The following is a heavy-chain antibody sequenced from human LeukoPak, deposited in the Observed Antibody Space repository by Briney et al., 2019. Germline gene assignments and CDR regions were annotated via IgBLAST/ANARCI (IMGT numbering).Heavy chain of an antibody. Sequence: GGSLRLSCAASGFTFSNAWMSWVRQAPGEGLEWVAMIWHDGSVEEYADSVKGRFTISRDNSQNTLCLQMNSLRDDDTAVYYCAKEGDQFRGYLDAWGKGTTVTVSS. J-gene: IGHJ6*03. CDR1: GFTFSNAW. CDR2: IWHDGSVE. V-gene: IGHV3-33*06. D-gene: IGHD3-16*01. CDR3: AKEGDQFRGYLDA.